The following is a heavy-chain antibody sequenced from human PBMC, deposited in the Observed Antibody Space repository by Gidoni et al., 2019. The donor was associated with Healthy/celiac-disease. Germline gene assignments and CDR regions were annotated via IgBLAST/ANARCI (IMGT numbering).Heavy chain of an antibody. J-gene: IGHJ3*02. V-gene: IGHV3-11*01. Sequence: QVQLVESGGGLVKPGGSLRLSCAASGFTFIDYYMSWIRQAPGKGLEWVSYISSSGSTIYYADSVKGRFTISRDNAKNSLYLQMNSLRAEDTAVYYGARVVPRIAAEPGGGEDAFDIWGQGTMVTVSS. CDR3: ARVVPRIAAEPGGGEDAFDI. D-gene: IGHD6-13*01. CDR2: ISSSGSTI. CDR1: GFTFIDYY.